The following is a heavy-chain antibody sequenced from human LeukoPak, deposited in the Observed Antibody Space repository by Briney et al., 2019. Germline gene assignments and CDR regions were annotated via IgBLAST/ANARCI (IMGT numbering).Heavy chain of an antibody. D-gene: IGHD6-13*01. Sequence: SETLSLTCTVSGGSISSSSYYWGWIRQPPGKGLEWIGSVFYSGITYYNPSLKSRVTISVDTSKNQFSLKLSSVTAADTAVYYCAREKAAVDFDYWGQGTLVTVSS. CDR1: GGSISSSSYY. J-gene: IGHJ4*02. V-gene: IGHV4-39*02. CDR2: VFYSGIT. CDR3: AREKAAVDFDY.